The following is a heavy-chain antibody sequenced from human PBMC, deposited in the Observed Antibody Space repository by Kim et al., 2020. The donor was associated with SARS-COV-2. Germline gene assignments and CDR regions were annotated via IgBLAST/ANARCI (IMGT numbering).Heavy chain of an antibody. Sequence: GGSLRLSCAASGFTFSNYAMHWVRQAPGKGLEWVAVISYDGSDKYYADSVKGRFTISRDNSKNTLYLQMNSLRAEDTAVYYCVRDVRGGVTLFGVIIGFSSTYYYGLDVWGQGTTVSVSS. J-gene: IGHJ6*02. D-gene: IGHD3-3*01. CDR2: ISYDGSDK. CDR3: VRDVRGGVTLFGVIIGFSSTYYYGLDV. V-gene: IGHV3-30-3*01. CDR1: GFTFSNYA.